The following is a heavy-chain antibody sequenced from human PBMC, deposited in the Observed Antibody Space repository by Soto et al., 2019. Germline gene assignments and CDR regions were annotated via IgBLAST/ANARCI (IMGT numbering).Heavy chain of an antibody. CDR2: IYYSGST. Sequence: SETLSLTCTVSGGSISSSSYYWGWIRQPPGKGLEWIGSIYYSGSTYYNPSLKSRVTISVDTSKNQFSLKLSSVTAADTAVYYCARHDEYSGYNDYWGQGTLVTVSS. J-gene: IGHJ4*02. D-gene: IGHD5-12*01. V-gene: IGHV4-39*01. CDR1: GGSISSSSYY. CDR3: ARHDEYSGYNDY.